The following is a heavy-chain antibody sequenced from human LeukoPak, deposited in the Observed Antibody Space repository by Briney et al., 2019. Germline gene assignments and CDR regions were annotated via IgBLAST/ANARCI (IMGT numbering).Heavy chain of an antibody. CDR3: ARDLNFWSGYWNY. CDR2: IKQDGSEK. J-gene: IGHJ4*02. CDR1: GFTFSRYW. Sequence: PGGSLPLSCAASGFTFSRYWMSWVRQAPGKGLEWVANIKQDGSEKNYVDSVKGRFTISRDNAKNSLYLQMNSLRAEDTAVYYCARDLNFWSGYWNYGGQGTLVTVSS. V-gene: IGHV3-7*01. D-gene: IGHD3-3*01.